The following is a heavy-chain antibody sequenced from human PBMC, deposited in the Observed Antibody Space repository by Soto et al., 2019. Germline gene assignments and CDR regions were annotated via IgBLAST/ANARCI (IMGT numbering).Heavy chain of an antibody. Sequence: QVHLVQSGAELNKPGASVKGSCKGSGYGFTTYGITWVRQAPGQGLEWMAWISAHNGNTNYAKKLQGRVTVTRDTSTSTAYMELRSLRSDDTAVYYCARGRYGDYWGQGALVTVSS. V-gene: IGHV1-18*01. D-gene: IGHD1-1*01. CDR1: GYGFTTYG. J-gene: IGHJ4*02. CDR2: ISAHNGNT. CDR3: ARGRYGDY.